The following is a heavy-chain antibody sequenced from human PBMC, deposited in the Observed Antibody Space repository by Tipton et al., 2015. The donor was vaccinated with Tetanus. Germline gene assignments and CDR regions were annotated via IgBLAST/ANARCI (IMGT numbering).Heavy chain of an antibody. J-gene: IGHJ3*02. D-gene: IGHD3-10*01. CDR1: GFTFDNYA. V-gene: IGHV3-33*01. Sequence: SLRLSCAASGFTFDNYALHWVRQAPGKGLQWLAVIWYDGSNQYYEESMKGRFTISRDNAKNTIFLQMNSLRAEDTAVYYCARDLAYDGSGRDAFDIWGQGTMVTVSS. CDR3: ARDLAYDGSGRDAFDI. CDR2: IWYDGSNQ.